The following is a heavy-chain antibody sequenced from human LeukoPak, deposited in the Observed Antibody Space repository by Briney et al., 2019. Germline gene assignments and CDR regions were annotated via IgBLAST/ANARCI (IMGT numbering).Heavy chain of an antibody. CDR2: IYYSGST. D-gene: IGHD3-9*01. CDR1: GSSISSCSYY. Sequence: SETLSLTCTVSGSSISSCSYYWGWIRQPPGKGLEWIGSIYYSGSTYYNPSLKSRVTISVDTPKNQFSLKLSSVTAADTAVYYCARQMGYFDILTPPVHWGQGTLVTVSS. CDR3: ARQMGYFDILTPPVH. J-gene: IGHJ4*02. V-gene: IGHV4-39*01.